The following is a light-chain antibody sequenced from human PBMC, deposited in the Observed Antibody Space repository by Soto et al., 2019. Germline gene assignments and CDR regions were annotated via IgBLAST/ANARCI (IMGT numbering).Light chain of an antibody. CDR1: QSISMW. J-gene: IGKJ4*01. CDR2: DAA. CDR3: QQYRFFSRLT. Sequence: DIQMTQSPSTLSASVGDRVTINCRASQSISMWVAWYQQKSGKAPKLLIYDAAKLGSGVPARFSGSGYGTEFTLTISSLQPDDVATYYCQQYRFFSRLTFGGGTKVDIK. V-gene: IGKV1-5*01.